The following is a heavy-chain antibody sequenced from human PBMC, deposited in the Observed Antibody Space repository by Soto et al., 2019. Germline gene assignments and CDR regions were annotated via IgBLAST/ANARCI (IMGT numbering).Heavy chain of an antibody. D-gene: IGHD3-22*01. CDR3: ARDLDGLHDDTSGPFPRPG. Sequence: SDTLSLTCTVSGGSISSDDYYWSWIRQAPGRGLEWIGYIHSSGSIYYNPSLKSRATMSIDTAGNQFSLKVSSVTVADTAVYYCARDLDGLHDDTSGPFPRPGWGQGTLVTVSS. CDR2: IHSSGSI. CDR1: GGSISSDDYY. V-gene: IGHV4-30-4*02. J-gene: IGHJ1*01.